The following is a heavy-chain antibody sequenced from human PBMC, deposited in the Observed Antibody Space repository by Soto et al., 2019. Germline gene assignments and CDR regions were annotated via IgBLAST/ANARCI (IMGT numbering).Heavy chain of an antibody. J-gene: IGHJ4*02. CDR3: ARASNYYGSGSYYDY. V-gene: IGHV1-69*02. CDR1: GGTFSSYT. D-gene: IGHD3-10*01. Sequence: QVQLVQSGAEVKKPGSSVKVSCKASGGTFSSYTISWVRQAPGQGLEWMGRIIPILGIANYAQKFQGRVTITADKSTSTAYMELSSLRSEDTAVYYGARASNYYGSGSYYDYWGQGTLVTVSS. CDR2: IIPILGIA.